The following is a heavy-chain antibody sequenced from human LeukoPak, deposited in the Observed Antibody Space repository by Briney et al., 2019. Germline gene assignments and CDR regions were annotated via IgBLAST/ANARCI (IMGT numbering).Heavy chain of an antibody. D-gene: IGHD2-15*01. CDR3: AKEYCSGGSCYSGY. V-gene: IGHV3-23*01. Sequence: GGSLRLSCAASGFTFSSYAMSWVRQAPGKGLEWVSAISSSGYTTYYADSVKGRFSISRDNSKNTVYLQMSSLRGEDTAVYHCAKEYCSGGSCYSGYWGQGALVTVSS. CDR1: GFTFSSYA. CDR2: ISSSGYTT. J-gene: IGHJ4*02.